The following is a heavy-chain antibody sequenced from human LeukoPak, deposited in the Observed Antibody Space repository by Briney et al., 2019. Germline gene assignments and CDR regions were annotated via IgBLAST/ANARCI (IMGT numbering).Heavy chain of an antibody. CDR1: GYTFTSYG. V-gene: IGHV1-18*01. CDR3: ASVVGLEWPGGWFDP. D-gene: IGHD3-3*01. CDR2: ISAYNGNT. Sequence: ASVKVSCKASGYTFTSYGISWVRQAPGQGLEWMGWISAYNGNTNYAQKLQGGVTMTTDTSTSTAYMELRSLRSDDTAVYYCASVVGLEWPGGWFDPWGQGTLVTVSS. J-gene: IGHJ5*02.